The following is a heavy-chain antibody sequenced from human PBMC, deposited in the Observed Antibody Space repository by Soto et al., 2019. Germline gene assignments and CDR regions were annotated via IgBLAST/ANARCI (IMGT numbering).Heavy chain of an antibody. Sequence: QVQLVQSGAEVKKPGSSVKVSCKASGGTFSSYAISWVRQAPGQGLEWMGGITPVFGTPNYVQKLQGRLTITAGKSTGSDYIELSSLRSENTAVYYCARASRITGPNGINDYRMDVWGRGTKVIVSS. D-gene: IGHD1-20*01. V-gene: IGHV1-69*06. J-gene: IGHJ6*01. CDR1: GGTFSSYA. CDR3: ARASRITGPNGINDYRMDV. CDR2: ITPVFGTP.